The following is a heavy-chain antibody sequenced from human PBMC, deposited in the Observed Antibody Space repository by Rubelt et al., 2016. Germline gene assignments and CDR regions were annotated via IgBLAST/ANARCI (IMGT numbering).Heavy chain of an antibody. CDR2: IYYSGST. Sequence: QLQLQESGPGLVKPSETLSLTCTVSGDSISSYYWSWIRQPPGKGLEWIGYIYYSGSTYYNPSLKSRVTISVDTSKNQFSLGLSSVTAADTAVYYCARQNRYYYYGMDVWGQGTTVTVSS. CDR1: GDSISSYY. V-gene: IGHV4-59*08. J-gene: IGHJ6*02. CDR3: ARQNRYYYYGMDV.